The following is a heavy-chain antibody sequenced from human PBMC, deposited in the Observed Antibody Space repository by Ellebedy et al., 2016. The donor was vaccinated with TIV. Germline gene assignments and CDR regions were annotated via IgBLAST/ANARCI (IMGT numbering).Heavy chain of an antibody. V-gene: IGHV4-59*01. CDR1: GGSISSYY. D-gene: IGHD3-16*01. J-gene: IGHJ4*02. CDR3: ARWDDVGGRYFDY. CDR2: IYYSGST. Sequence: MPSETLSLTCTVSGGSISSYYWSWIRQPPGKGLEWIGYIYYSGSTNYNPSLKSRVTISVDTSKNQFSLKLSSVTAADTAVYYCARWDDVGGRYFDYWGQGTLVTVSS.